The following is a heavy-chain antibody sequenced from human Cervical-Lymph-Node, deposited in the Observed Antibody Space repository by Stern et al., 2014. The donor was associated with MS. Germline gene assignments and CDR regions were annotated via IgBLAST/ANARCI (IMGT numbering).Heavy chain of an antibody. CDR3: ARATDILTGHYPYYFDY. J-gene: IGHJ4*02. V-gene: IGHV4-59*01. D-gene: IGHD3-9*01. Sequence: QVQLQESGPGLVKPSETLSLTCSVSGGSIRSYYWSWIRQPPGQGLEWIGYIYYSGSNNYNHSLKSRVTISVDTSKNQFSLKLSPVTAADTAVYYCARATDILTGHYPYYFDYWGQGTLVTVSS. CDR2: IYYSGSN. CDR1: GGSIRSYY.